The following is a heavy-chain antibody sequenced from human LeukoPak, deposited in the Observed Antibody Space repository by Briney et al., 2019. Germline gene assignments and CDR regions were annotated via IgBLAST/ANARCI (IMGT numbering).Heavy chain of an antibody. V-gene: IGHV3-66*01. CDR1: GFTFTSYW. D-gene: IGHD6-13*01. CDR3: ARSIAAAGTGWFDP. J-gene: IGHJ5*02. Sequence: PGGSLRLSCAASGFTFTSYWMSWVRQAPGKGLEWVSVIYSGGSTYYADSVKGRFTISRDNSKNTLYLQMNSLRAEDTAVYYCARSIAAAGTGWFDPWGQGTLVTVSS. CDR2: IYSGGST.